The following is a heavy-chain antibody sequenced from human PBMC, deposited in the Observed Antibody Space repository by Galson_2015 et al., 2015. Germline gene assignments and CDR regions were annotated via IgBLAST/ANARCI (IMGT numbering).Heavy chain of an antibody. D-gene: IGHD5-24*01. Sequence: LSLTCTVSGGSISSYYWNWIRQPPGKGLEWIGYIYYSGSTNYNPSLKSRVTISVDTSKNQFSLKLSSVTAADTAVYFCARMGHGYNFFDYWGQGTLVTVSS. CDR2: IYYSGST. V-gene: IGHV4-59*01. J-gene: IGHJ4*02. CDR1: GGSISSYY. CDR3: ARMGHGYNFFDY.